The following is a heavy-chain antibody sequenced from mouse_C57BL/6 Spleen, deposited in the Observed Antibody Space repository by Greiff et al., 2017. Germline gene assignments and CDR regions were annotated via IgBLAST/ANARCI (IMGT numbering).Heavy chain of an antibody. CDR2: ISDGGSYT. V-gene: IGHV5-4*01. CDR3: ARDGGSTHYFDY. J-gene: IGHJ2*01. Sequence: EVMLVESGGGLVKPGGSLKLSCAASGFTFSSYAMSWVRQTPEKRLEWVATISDGGSYTYYPDNVKGRFTISRDNAKNHLYLQMSHLKSEDTAMYYCARDGGSTHYFDYWGQGTTLTVSS. CDR1: GFTFSSYA. D-gene: IGHD1-1*01.